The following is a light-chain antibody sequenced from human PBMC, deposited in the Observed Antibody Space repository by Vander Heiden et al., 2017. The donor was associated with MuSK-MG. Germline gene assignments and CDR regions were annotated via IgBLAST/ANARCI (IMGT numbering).Light chain of an antibody. CDR3: SQRIYLPWT. V-gene: IGKV2D-29*01. J-gene: IGKJ1*01. CDR2: EAS. CDR1: QSHLHSIGKTF. Sequence: DIVMTQTPLSLSVTPGQPASISCKSSQSHLHSIGKTFLYWYVQKPVQPPQLLIYEASNRFSGVPDRFTRSGSRTDFTLKIIRVDAEDVGVYYCSQRIYLPWTFGQGTKVEIK.